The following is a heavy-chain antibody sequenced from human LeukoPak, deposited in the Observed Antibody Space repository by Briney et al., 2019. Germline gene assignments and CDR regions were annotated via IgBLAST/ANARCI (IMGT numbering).Heavy chain of an antibody. V-gene: IGHV3-23*01. Sequence: PGGSLRLSRAASGFTFSSYAMSWVRQAPGKGLEWVSAISGSGGSTYYADSVKGRFTISRDNSKNTLYLQMNSLRAEDTAVYYCAKQASDYYGSGSYVPYWGQGTLVTVSS. CDR2: ISGSGGST. J-gene: IGHJ4*02. CDR3: AKQASDYYGSGSYVPY. CDR1: GFTFSSYA. D-gene: IGHD3-10*01.